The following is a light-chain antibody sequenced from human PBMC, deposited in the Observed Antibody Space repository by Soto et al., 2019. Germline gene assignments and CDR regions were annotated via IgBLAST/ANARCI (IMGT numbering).Light chain of an antibody. Sequence: DIQMTQSPSSLSASVGDRVTITCRASQSISSYLNWYQQKPGKAPKLLIYAASSLQSGVPSRFNGSGSGTDFTLTISSLQPEDFATYYCQQSYSTLPITFGQGTRLE. J-gene: IGKJ5*01. CDR3: QQSYSTLPIT. CDR2: AAS. CDR1: QSISSY. V-gene: IGKV1-39*01.